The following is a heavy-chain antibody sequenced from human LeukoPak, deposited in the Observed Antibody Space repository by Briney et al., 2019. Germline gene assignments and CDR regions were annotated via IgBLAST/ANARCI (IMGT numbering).Heavy chain of an antibody. V-gene: IGHV3-23*01. CDR3: AKALHGGKGMNWFDP. CDR1: GFTFSSYA. CDR2: ISGSGGST. D-gene: IGHD4-23*01. Sequence: GGSLRLSCAASGFTFSSYAMSWVRQAPGKGLGWVSAISGSGGSTYYADSVKGRFTISRDNSKNTLYLQMNSLRAEDTAVYYCAKALHGGKGMNWFDPWGQGALVTVSS. J-gene: IGHJ5*02.